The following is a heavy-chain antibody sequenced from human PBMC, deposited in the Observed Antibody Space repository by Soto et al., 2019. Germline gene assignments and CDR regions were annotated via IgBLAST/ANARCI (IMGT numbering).Heavy chain of an antibody. CDR1: GYTFTSYA. V-gene: IGHV1-3*01. Sequence: QVQLVQSGAEVKKPGASVKVSCKASGYTFTSYAMHWVRQAPGQRLEWMGWINAGNGNTKYSQKFQGRVTITRDTSASTAYMELSSLRSEDTAVYYCARDGVVTAMVTCDYWGQGTLVTVSS. J-gene: IGHJ4*02. CDR2: INAGNGNT. D-gene: IGHD5-18*01. CDR3: ARDGVVTAMVTCDY.